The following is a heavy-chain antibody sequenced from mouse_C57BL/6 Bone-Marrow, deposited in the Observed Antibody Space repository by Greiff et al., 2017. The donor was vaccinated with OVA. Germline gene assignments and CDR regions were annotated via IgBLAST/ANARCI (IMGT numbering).Heavy chain of an antibody. V-gene: IGHV6-3*01. CDR1: GFTFSNYW. Sequence: EVKVEESGGGLVQPGGSMKLSCVASGFTFSNYWMNWVRQSPEKGLEWVAQIRLKSDNYATPYAESVKGRFTISRDDSKSSVYLQMNNLRAEDTGIYYCTIITRYYFDYWGQGTTLTVSS. D-gene: IGHD1-1*01. CDR2: IRLKSDNYAT. J-gene: IGHJ2*01. CDR3: TIITRYYFDY.